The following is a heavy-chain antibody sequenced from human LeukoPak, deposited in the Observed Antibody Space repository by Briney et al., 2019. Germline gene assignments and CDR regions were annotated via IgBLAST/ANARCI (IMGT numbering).Heavy chain of an antibody. Sequence: QTGGSLRLSCAASGFTFSSYAMSWVRQAPGKGLEWVSAIRGSGGSTYYADSVKGRFTISRDNSKTTLYLQMTGLRAEDTAVYYCANSVTMVRGVIKRHYYYGMDVWGKGTTVTVSS. J-gene: IGHJ6*04. CDR1: GFTFSSYA. V-gene: IGHV3-23*01. D-gene: IGHD3-10*01. CDR3: ANSVTMVRGVIKRHYYYGMDV. CDR2: IRGSGGST.